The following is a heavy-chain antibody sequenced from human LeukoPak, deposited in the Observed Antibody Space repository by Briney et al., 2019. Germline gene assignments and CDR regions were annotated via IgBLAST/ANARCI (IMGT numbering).Heavy chain of an antibody. V-gene: IGHV3-33*06. CDR2: IWYDGSNK. D-gene: IGHD2-15*01. J-gene: IGHJ5*02. Sequence: GRSLRLSCAASGFAFSSYGMHWVRQAPGKGLEWVAVIWYDGSNKYYADSVKGRFTISRDNSKNTLYPQMNSLRAEDTAVYYCAKDRLKYCSGGSCYGGSWFDPWGQGTLVTVSS. CDR1: GFAFSSYG. CDR3: AKDRLKYCSGGSCYGGSWFDP.